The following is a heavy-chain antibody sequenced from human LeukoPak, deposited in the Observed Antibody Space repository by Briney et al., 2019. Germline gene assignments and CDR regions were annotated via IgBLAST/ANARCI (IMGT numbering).Heavy chain of an antibody. CDR1: GFTFSSYW. CDR3: YVHHYYYYMDV. Sequence: GGSLRLSCAASGFTFSSYWMHWVRQAPGKGLVWVSRIDGDGTTTNYADSVKGRFTISRDNAKNTLYLQINSLSAEDTAVYYCYVHHYYYYMDVWGEGTTVTVSS. D-gene: IGHD3-16*01. V-gene: IGHV3-74*01. CDR2: IDGDGTTT. J-gene: IGHJ6*03.